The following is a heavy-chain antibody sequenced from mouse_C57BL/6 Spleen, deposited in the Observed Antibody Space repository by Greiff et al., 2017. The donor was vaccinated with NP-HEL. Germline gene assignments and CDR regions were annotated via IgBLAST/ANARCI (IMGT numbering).Heavy chain of an antibody. D-gene: IGHD1-1*01. Sequence: VQLQQSGAELANPGASVKLSCKASGYTFTSYWMHWVNQRPGQGLEWIGYINPSSGYTKYNQKFKDKATLTADKSSSTAYMQLSSLTYEDSAVYYCARSYYGSSYAMDYWGQGTSVTVSS. CDR2: INPSSGYT. CDR3: ARSYYGSSYAMDY. J-gene: IGHJ4*01. V-gene: IGHV1-7*01. CDR1: GYTFTSYW.